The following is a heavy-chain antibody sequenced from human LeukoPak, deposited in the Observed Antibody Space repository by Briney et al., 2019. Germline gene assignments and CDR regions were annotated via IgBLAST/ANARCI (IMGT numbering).Heavy chain of an antibody. V-gene: IGHV1-8*03. D-gene: IGHD3-10*01. CDR2: MNPNSGNT. CDR3: ARAPRITMVRGVIYWFDH. CDR1: GYTFTSYD. Sequence: GASVKVSCKASGYTFTSYDINWVRQATGQGLEWMGWMNPNSGNTGYAQKFQGRVTITRNTSISTAYMELSSLRSEDTAVYYCARAPRITMVRGVIYWFDHWGQGTLVTVSS. J-gene: IGHJ5*02.